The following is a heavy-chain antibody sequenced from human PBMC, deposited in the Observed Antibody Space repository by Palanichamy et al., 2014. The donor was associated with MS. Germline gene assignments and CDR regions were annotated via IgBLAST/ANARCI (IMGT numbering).Heavy chain of an antibody. CDR1: GGSINSQNYY. CDR3: ARVPNWGYFFDY. CDR2: VYYSGST. Sequence: QLQLQESGPGLVKPSETLSLTCTVSGGSINSQNYYWGWIRQPPGKGLEWVANVYYSGSTYYSPSLKSRVTISVDTSKSQFSLKLSSVTAADTAVYFCARVPNWGYFFDYWGQGTLVTVSS. J-gene: IGHJ4*02. V-gene: IGHV4-39*01. D-gene: IGHD7-27*01.